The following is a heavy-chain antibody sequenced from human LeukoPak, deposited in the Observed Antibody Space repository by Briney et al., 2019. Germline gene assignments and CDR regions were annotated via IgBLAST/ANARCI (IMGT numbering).Heavy chain of an antibody. CDR1: GGSISSYY. D-gene: IGHD5/OR15-5a*01. Sequence: SSETLSLTCTVSGGSISSYYWSWIRQPPGKGLEWIGYIYYSGSTNYNPSLKSRVTISVDTSKNQFSLKLSSVTAADTAVYYCARGVSRRDRYFDYWGQGTLVTVSS. V-gene: IGHV4-59*01. CDR2: IYYSGST. CDR3: ARGVSRRDRYFDY. J-gene: IGHJ4*02.